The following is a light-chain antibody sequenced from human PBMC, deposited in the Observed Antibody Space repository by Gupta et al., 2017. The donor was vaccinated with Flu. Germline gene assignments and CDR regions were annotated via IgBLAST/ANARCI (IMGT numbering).Light chain of an antibody. Sequence: PGERATLSCRASRSVSSDYLAWYQHKPGQTPRLLIYAASSRATGIPDRFSGSASGTDFTLTISRLEPEDFGVYYCQQYGNSPRTFGQGTKVEIK. CDR2: AAS. CDR1: RSVSSDY. V-gene: IGKV3-20*01. J-gene: IGKJ1*01. CDR3: QQYGNSPRT.